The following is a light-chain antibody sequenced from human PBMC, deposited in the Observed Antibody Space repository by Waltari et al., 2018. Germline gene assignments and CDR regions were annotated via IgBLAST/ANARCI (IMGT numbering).Light chain of an antibody. CDR1: HSISSNF. Sequence: CRARHSISSNFLAWYQQRPGQTPRLLIYSVSKRAPGIPARFSGSGSGTDFTLTITRLEPEDGAVYYCQQYYTSPRTFGGGTKVEVK. V-gene: IGKV3-20*01. CDR3: QQYYTSPRT. J-gene: IGKJ4*01. CDR2: SVS.